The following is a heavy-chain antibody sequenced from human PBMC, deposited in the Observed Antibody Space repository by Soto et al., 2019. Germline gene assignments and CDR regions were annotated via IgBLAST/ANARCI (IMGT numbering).Heavy chain of an antibody. CDR2: ISGSGGST. D-gene: IGHD3-22*01. V-gene: IGHV3-23*01. Sequence: GESLKISCAASGFTFSSYAMSWVRQAPGKGLEWVSAISGSGGSTYYADSVKGRFTISRDNSKNTLYLQMNSLRAEDTAVYYCANLGYYFDYWGQGTLVTVSS. J-gene: IGHJ4*02. CDR3: ANLGYYFDY. CDR1: GFTFSSYA.